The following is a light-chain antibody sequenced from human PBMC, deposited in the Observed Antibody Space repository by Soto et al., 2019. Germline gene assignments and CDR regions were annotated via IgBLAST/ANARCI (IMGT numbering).Light chain of an antibody. Sequence: DIRMTQSPSTLSASLGDRVTIFCRASRNIDSWLAWYQQRPGGIPQLLIYSASNLQNGVPSRFSGSGSGTDFTLTINGLQPDDFATYYCQEFHSSSRTFGQGTRVDMK. CDR1: RNIDSW. V-gene: IGKV1-5*03. CDR3: QEFHSSSRT. CDR2: SAS. J-gene: IGKJ1*01.